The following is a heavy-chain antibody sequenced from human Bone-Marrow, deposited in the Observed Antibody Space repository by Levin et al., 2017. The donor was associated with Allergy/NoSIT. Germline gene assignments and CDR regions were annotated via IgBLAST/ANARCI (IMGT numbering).Heavy chain of an antibody. CDR1: GFVFSRFT. D-gene: IGHD3-10*01. CDR3: AKDPLDEDRSWLLES. Sequence: GGSLRLSCAASGFVFSRFTMSWVRLSPGKGLEWVSSIRGSGGSKYYADSVKGRFTISRDNSKNTVYLQMNTLRAEDTAVYYCAKDPLDEDRSWLLESWGQGTLVTVSS. CDR2: IRGSGGSK. V-gene: IGHV3-23*01. J-gene: IGHJ4*02.